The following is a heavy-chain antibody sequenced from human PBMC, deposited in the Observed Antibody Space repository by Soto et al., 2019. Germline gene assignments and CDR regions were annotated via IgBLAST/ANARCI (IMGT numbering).Heavy chain of an antibody. CDR3: AKDHYDTLTGYYGPDY. CDR1: GFTFSSYG. CDR2: ISYDGSNK. V-gene: IGHV3-30*18. J-gene: IGHJ4*02. D-gene: IGHD3-9*01. Sequence: GGSLRLSCAASGFTFSSYGIHWVRQAPGKGLEWVAVISYDGSNKYYADSVKGRFTISRDNSKNTLYLQMNSLRAEDTAVYYCAKDHYDTLTGYYGPDYWGQGTLVTSPQ.